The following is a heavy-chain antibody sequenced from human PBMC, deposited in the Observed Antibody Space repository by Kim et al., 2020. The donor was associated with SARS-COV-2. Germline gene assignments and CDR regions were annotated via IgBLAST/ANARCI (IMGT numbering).Heavy chain of an antibody. CDR3: ARVQPYDSSGYYSTGAFDI. J-gene: IGHJ3*02. V-gene: IGHV4-4*02. CDR2: IYHSGST. CDR1: GGSISSSNW. Sequence: SETLSLTCAVSGGSISSSNWWSWVRQPPGKGLEWIGEIYHSGSTNYNPSLKSRVTISVDKSKNQFSLKLSSVTAADTAVYYCARVQPYDSSGYYSTGAFDIWGQGTMVTVSS. D-gene: IGHD3-22*01.